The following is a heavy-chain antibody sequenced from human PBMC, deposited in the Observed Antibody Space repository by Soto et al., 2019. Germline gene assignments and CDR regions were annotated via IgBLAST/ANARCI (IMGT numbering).Heavy chain of an antibody. CDR3: TRQAIPQLAYFDY. J-gene: IGHJ4*02. CDR1: GYSFTSYY. Sequence: QVQLVQSGAEVKKPGASVKVSCKASGYSFTSYYMHWVRQAPGQGLEWMGIINPSGGSTSYAQKFQRRVTMTRDTSTSTVYMELSSLRSEDTAVYYCTRQAIPQLAYFDYWGQGTLVTVSS. D-gene: IGHD6-13*01. CDR2: INPSGGST. V-gene: IGHV1-46*01.